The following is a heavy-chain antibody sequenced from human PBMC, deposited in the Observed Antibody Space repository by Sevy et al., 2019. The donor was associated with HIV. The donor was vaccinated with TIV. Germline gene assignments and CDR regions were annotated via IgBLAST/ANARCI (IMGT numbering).Heavy chain of an antibody. CDR3: AGPTLTYSSGWSYYDS. V-gene: IGHV4-39*01. D-gene: IGHD6-19*01. CDR1: GASISSCGYY. Sequence: SETLSLTCTVSGASISSCGYYWGWIRQPPGKGLEWIASINYSGSTFYNPSLKSRVTISSDTSKNQFSLKLNSVTAAGTAIYYCAGPTLTYSSGWSYYDSWGQGTVVTVSS. J-gene: IGHJ4*02. CDR2: INYSGST.